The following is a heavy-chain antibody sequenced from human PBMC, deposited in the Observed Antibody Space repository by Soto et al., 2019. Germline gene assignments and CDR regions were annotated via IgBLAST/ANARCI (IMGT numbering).Heavy chain of an antibody. CDR3: ARGSIYDILTGYAIVDY. V-gene: IGHV3-11*06. D-gene: IGHD3-9*01. CDR2: ISSTSGYT. CDR1: GFTFSDHY. Sequence: GGSLRLSCVASGFTFSDHYMSWIRQAQGKGPEWISYISSTSGYTNYAESVKGRFTISRDNAENSLYLQMSSLRVEDTAVYYCARGSIYDILTGYAIVDYWGQGTLVTVSS. J-gene: IGHJ4*02.